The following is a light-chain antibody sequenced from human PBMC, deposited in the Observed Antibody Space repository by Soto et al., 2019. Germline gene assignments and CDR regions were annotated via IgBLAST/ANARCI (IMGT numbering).Light chain of an antibody. CDR2: DVT. CDR3: SSYTTRSTLV. J-gene: IGLJ3*02. V-gene: IGLV2-14*03. Sequence: QSALTQPASVSGSPGQSITISCTGTSSDVGAYNYVSWYQQLPDKAPKLIIYDVTYRPSGVSNRFSGSKSGNTASLTISGLQAEDEADYFCSSYTTRSTLVFGGGTKLTVL. CDR1: SSDVGAYNY.